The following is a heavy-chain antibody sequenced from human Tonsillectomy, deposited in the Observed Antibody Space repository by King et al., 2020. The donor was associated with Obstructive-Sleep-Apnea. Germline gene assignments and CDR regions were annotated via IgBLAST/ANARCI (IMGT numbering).Heavy chain of an antibody. CDR1: GFIFSSDA. V-gene: IGHV3-30*14. CDR3: ARGRDYGMDV. J-gene: IGHJ6*02. CDR2: ISNSGNNK. Sequence: LVESGGGVVQPGRSLRLSCAGSGFIFSSDALDWVRQAPGKGLEWVAFISNSGNNKNYADSVKGRFSISRDNSNNTLYLQMNSLRAEDTAVYYFARGRDYGMDVWGQGTTVTVSS.